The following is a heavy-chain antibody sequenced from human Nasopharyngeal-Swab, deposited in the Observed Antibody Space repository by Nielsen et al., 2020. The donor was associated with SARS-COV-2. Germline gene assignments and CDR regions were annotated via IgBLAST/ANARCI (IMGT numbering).Heavy chain of an antibody. CDR2: INPNSGGT. Sequence: ASVKVSCKASGYTFTGYYMHWVRQAPGQGLEWMGRINPNSGGTNYAQKFQGRVTMNRDTSISTAYMELSRLRSDDTAVYYCARDPTSVAGTGDYYYGMDVWGQGTTVTVSS. CDR3: ARDPTSVAGTGDYYYGMDV. D-gene: IGHD6-19*01. V-gene: IGHV1-2*06. CDR1: GYTFTGYY. J-gene: IGHJ6*02.